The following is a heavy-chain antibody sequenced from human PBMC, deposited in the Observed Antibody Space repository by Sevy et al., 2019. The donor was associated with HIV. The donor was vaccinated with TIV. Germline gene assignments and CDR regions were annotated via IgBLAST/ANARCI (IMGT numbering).Heavy chain of an antibody. CDR2: ITSSSSSI. J-gene: IGHJ4*02. Sequence: GGSLRLSCAASGFAFITYTMNWVCQAPGKGLESVSSITSSSSSISYADSVKGRFTISRDNAKNSLYLQMNSLRDEDTAVYYCARDRTYYYDSSGFHFDYWGQGALVTVSS. V-gene: IGHV3-48*02. CDR1: GFAFITYT. CDR3: ARDRTYYYDSSGFHFDY. D-gene: IGHD3-22*01.